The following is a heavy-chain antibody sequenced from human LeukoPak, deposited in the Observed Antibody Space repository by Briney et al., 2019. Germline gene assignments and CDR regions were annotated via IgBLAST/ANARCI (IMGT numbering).Heavy chain of an antibody. CDR1: GYSISSGYY. CDR3: ARYLAVAVPNWFDP. V-gene: IGHV4-38-2*01. Sequence: SETLSLTCAVSGYSISSGYYWGWIRQPPGKGLEWIGSIYHSGSTYYNPSLKSRVTISVDTSKNQFSLKLSSATAADTAVYYCARYLAVAVPNWFDPWGQGTLVTVSS. D-gene: IGHD6-19*01. J-gene: IGHJ5*02. CDR2: IYHSGST.